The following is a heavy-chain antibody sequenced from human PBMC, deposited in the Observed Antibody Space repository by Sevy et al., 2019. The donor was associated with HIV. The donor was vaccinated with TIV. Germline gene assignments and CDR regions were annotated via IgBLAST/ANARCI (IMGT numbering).Heavy chain of an antibody. Sequence: GGSLRLSCAASGFTFSSYAMSWVRQAPGKGLEWVSAISGSGGSTYYADSVKGRFTISRDNSKNTLYLQMNSLRAEDTAVYYCAKSIYSSGWYSDYWGQRTLVTVSS. J-gene: IGHJ4*02. CDR1: GFTFSSYA. D-gene: IGHD6-19*01. CDR2: ISGSGGST. CDR3: AKSIYSSGWYSDY. V-gene: IGHV3-23*01.